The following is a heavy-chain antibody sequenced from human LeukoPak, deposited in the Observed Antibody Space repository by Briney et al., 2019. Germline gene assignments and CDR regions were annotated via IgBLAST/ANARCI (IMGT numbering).Heavy chain of an antibody. CDR3: AKDMWDMVRGALDY. CDR2: ISWSSGGI. J-gene: IGHJ4*02. CDR1: GFTFDDYA. Sequence: GRSLRLSCAASGFTFDDYAMHWVRQAPGKGLEWVSGISWSSGGIGYADSVKGRFTISRDNAKNSLYLQMNSPRAEDTALYYCAKDMWDMVRGALDYWGQGTLVTVSS. V-gene: IGHV3-9*01. D-gene: IGHD3-10*01.